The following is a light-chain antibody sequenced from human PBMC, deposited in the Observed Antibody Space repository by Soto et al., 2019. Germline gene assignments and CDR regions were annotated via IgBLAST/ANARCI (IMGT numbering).Light chain of an antibody. CDR3: SSYTDSSNYV. V-gene: IGLV2-14*01. J-gene: IGLJ1*01. Sequence: QCSLNQPASVSGSPGQSITISCTGTISDLAIYNYVSWYQQQPGKAPKLMIYQVTNRPSGVSNRFSGSRSGNTASLTISGLQAEDEADYYCSSYTDSSNYVFGTGTKVTVL. CDR2: QVT. CDR1: ISDLAIYNY.